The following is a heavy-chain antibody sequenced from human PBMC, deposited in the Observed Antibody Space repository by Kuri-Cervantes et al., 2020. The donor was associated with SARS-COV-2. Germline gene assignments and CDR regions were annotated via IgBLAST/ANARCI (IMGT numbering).Heavy chain of an antibody. CDR1: GFTFSSYS. D-gene: IGHD3-10*01. J-gene: IGHJ6*02. CDR2: ISSSSSTI. CDR3: ARDEWHYYGSGSYGPRYYCYGMDV. V-gene: IGHV3-48*01. Sequence: LSLTCAASGFTFSSYSMNWVRQAPGKGLEWVSYISSSSSTIYYADSVKGRFTISRDNAKNSLYLQMNSLRAEDTAVYYCARDEWHYYGSGSYGPRYYCYGMDVWGQGTTVTVSS.